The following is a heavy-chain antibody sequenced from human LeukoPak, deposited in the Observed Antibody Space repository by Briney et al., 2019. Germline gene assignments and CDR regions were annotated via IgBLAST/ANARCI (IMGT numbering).Heavy chain of an antibody. CDR3: TTVTDGASDY. Sequence: GGSLRLSCAASGFTFINAWMSWVRQAPGKGLEWVGRIKRRSDGGTADCAAPMKGRFTTSRDDSKTTLYLQMNSLKTEDTAVYYCTTVTDGASDYWGQGTLVTVSS. V-gene: IGHV3-15*01. J-gene: IGHJ4*02. CDR1: GFTFINAW. CDR2: IKRRSDGGTA. D-gene: IGHD3-10*01.